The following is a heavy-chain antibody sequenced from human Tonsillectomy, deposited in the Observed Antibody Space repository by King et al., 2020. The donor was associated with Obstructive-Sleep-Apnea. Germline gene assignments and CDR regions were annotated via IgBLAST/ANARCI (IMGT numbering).Heavy chain of an antibody. CDR3: ARDLPVTTKWFDP. D-gene: IGHD4-17*01. CDR1: GFTFSKYA. CDR2: ISYDGSNK. V-gene: IGHV3-30*04. J-gene: IGHJ5*02. Sequence: QLVQSGGGVVQPGRSLRLSCAASGFTFSKYAMHWVRQAPGKGLEWVAVISYDGSNKYYADSVKGRFTISRDNSKNTLYLQMNSLRAEETAVYYCARDLPVTTKWFDPWGQGTLVTVSS.